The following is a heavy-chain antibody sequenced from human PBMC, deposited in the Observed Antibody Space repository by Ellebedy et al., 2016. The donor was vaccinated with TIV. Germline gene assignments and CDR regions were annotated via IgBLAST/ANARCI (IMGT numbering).Heavy chain of an antibody. Sequence: GESLKISXAVSGFTFSSHWMNWVRQAPGKGLEWVANIKQDGSEKYYVDSVKGRFTISRDNAKNSLFLQMNSLRAEDTAVYYCARLDVLTGYYVRGGEFDYWGQGTLVTVSS. D-gene: IGHD3-9*01. J-gene: IGHJ4*02. CDR2: IKQDGSEK. CDR3: ARLDVLTGYYVRGGEFDY. V-gene: IGHV3-7*01. CDR1: GFTFSSHW.